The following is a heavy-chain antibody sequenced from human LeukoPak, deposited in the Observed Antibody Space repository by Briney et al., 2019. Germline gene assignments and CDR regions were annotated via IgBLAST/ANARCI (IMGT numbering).Heavy chain of an antibody. V-gene: IGHV3-23*01. CDR2: ISGSGGST. CDR1: GFTFSSYA. Sequence: GGSLRLSCAASGFTFSSYAMSWVRQAPGKGLEWVSAISGSGGSTYYADSVKGRFTISRDNSKNTLYLQTNSLRAEDTAVYYCAKFHYYGSGSYYGPNRNGHVVDDYWGQGTLVTVSS. J-gene: IGHJ4*02. CDR3: AKFHYYGSGSYYGPNRNGHVVDDY. D-gene: IGHD3-10*01.